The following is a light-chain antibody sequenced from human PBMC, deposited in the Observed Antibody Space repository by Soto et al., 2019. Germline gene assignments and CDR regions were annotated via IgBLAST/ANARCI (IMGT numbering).Light chain of an antibody. CDR1: QGISSY. CDR2: AAS. V-gene: IGKV1-9*01. CDR3: QHLDSYST. Sequence: DIQLTQSPSFLSASVGDRVTITCRASQGISSYLAWYQQKPGKAPKLLIYAASTLQSGVPSRFSGSGSGTEFTLTISSQQPEDFATYYCQHLDSYSTCGEGTRLEIK. J-gene: IGKJ5*01.